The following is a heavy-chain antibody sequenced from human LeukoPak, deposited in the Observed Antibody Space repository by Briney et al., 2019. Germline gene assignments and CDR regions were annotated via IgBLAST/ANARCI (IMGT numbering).Heavy chain of an antibody. V-gene: IGHV3-23*01. CDR3: AKDIVVIPAAGGYFDY. J-gene: IGHJ4*02. CDR1: GFTVSSNY. Sequence: GGSLRLPCAASGFTVSSNYMSWVRQAPGKGLEWVSAISGSGGSTYYADSVKGRFTISRDNSKNTLYLQMNSLRAEDTAVYYCAKDIVVIPAAGGYFDYWGQGTLVTVSS. D-gene: IGHD2-2*01. CDR2: ISGSGGST.